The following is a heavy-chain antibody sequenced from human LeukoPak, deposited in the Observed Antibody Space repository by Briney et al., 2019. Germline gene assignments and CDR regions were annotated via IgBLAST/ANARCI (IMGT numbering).Heavy chain of an antibody. CDR3: AKAADWLAADYIDY. D-gene: IGHD3-9*01. CDR1: GFTVSSNY. Sequence: GGSLRLSCAASGFTVSSNYMSWVRQAPGKGLEWVSVIYSGGSTSYADSVKGRFTISRDNSKNTLDLQMSSLRVEDTAVYYCAKAADWLAADYIDYWGQGTLVTVSS. CDR2: IYSGGST. V-gene: IGHV3-53*01. J-gene: IGHJ4*02.